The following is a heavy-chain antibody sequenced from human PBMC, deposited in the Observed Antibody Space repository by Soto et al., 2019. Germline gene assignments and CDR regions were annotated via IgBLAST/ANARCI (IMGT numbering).Heavy chain of an antibody. CDR1: GGSISGYY. CDR2: IDYYGST. Sequence: PSEPLSLTCTVSGGSISGYYWSWIRQPPGKRLEWIGYIDYYGSTNYNPSLKSRVTISVDTSKKQFSLNLGSVTAADTAIYYCASLPPASHYDPDGIYYGGRYYFDYWGQGTLVTVSS. D-gene: IGHD3-22*01. V-gene: IGHV4-59*01. J-gene: IGHJ4*02. CDR3: ASLPPASHYDPDGIYYGGRYYFDY.